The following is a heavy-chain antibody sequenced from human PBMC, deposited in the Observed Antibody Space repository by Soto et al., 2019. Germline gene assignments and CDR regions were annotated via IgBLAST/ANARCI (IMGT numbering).Heavy chain of an antibody. CDR3: ARPLHYDSSGSSYC. CDR2: IYYSGNT. V-gene: IGHV4-31*02. J-gene: IGHJ1*01. Sequence: PSETLSLTCTVSGGCISSEGYYWSWIRQHPGKGLEWIGYIYYSGNTYYNPSLKSRVTISRDTSKNQFSLKLSSVTAADTAVYYCARPLHYDSSGSSYCWGQGALVTAPQ. D-gene: IGHD3-22*01. CDR1: GGCISSEGYY.